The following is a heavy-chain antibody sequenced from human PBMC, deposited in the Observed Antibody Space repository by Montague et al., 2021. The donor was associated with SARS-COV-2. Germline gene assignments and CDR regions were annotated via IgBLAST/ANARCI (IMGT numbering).Heavy chain of an antibody. CDR1: GYSISSGYY. V-gene: IGHV4-38-2*01. Sequence: SETLSLTCSVSGYSISSGYYWSWIRQPPGKGLEWIGNIYHSGGTYYSPSLKSRVTVSVDTSKNQFSLRLSSVTAADTAVYYCARWYYGSGSYPHWGQGTLVTVSS. D-gene: IGHD3-10*01. CDR3: ARWYYGSGSYPH. CDR2: IYHSGGT. J-gene: IGHJ4*02.